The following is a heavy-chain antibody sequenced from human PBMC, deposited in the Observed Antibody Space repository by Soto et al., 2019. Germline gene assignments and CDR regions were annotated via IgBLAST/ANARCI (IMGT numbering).Heavy chain of an antibody. CDR1: GFTFSSYA. D-gene: IGHD5-18*01. J-gene: IGHJ6*02. CDR3: ARGMWIQLWLRYGMDV. V-gene: IGHV3-30-3*01. Sequence: QVQLVESGGGVVQPGRSLRLSCAASGFTFSSYAMHWVRQAPGKGLEWVAVISYDGSNKYYADSVKGRFTISRDNSKNTLYLQMNSLRAEDTAVYYCARGMWIQLWLRYGMDVWGQGTTVTVSS. CDR2: ISYDGSNK.